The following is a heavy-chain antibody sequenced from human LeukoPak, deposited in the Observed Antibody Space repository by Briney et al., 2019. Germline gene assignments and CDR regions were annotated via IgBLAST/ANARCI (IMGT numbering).Heavy chain of an antibody. V-gene: IGHV4-39*01. D-gene: IGHD3-10*01. CDR3: ARQGWFGELLSPLDY. CDR1: GGSISSSSYY. CDR2: IYYSGST. J-gene: IGHJ4*02. Sequence: PSETLSLTCTVSGGSISSSSYYWGWIRQPPGKGLESIGSIYYSGSTYYNPSLKSRVTISVDTSKNQFSLKLSSVTASDTAVYYCARQGWFGELLSPLDYRGQGTLVTVSS.